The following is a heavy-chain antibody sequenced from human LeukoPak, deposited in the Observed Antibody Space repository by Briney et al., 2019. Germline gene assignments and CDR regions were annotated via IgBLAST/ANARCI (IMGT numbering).Heavy chain of an antibody. Sequence: PGGSLRLSCAASGFTFSSYWMSWVRQAPGKGLEWVANIKQDGSEKYYVDSVKGRFTISRDNAKNSLYLQMNSLRAEDTAVYYCARDRSSGWYKGLDYWGQGTLVTVSS. J-gene: IGHJ4*02. CDR3: ARDRSSGWYKGLDY. CDR2: IKQDGSEK. CDR1: GFTFSSYW. D-gene: IGHD6-19*01. V-gene: IGHV3-7*01.